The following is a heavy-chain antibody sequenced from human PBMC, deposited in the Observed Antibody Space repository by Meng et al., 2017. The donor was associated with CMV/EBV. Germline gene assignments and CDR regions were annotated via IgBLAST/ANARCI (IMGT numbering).Heavy chain of an antibody. CDR2: IRYDGSNK. Sequence: GGSLRPSCAASGFPFSSYGMHWVRQAPGKGLVWVAFIRYDGSNKYYADSVKGRFTISRDNSKNTLYLQMNSLRAEDTAVYYCAKVSGGSGSLYYFDYWGQGTLVTVSS. D-gene: IGHD1-26*01. J-gene: IGHJ4*02. CDR1: GFPFSSYG. V-gene: IGHV3-30*02. CDR3: AKVSGGSGSLYYFDY.